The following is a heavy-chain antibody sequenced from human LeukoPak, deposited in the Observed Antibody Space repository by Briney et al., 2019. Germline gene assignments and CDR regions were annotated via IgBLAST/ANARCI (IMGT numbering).Heavy chain of an antibody. J-gene: IGHJ4*02. V-gene: IGHV6-1*01. CDR1: GDSVSSNSAA. D-gene: IGHD3-10*01. CDR2: TYYRSKWYN. CDR3: ARVAHYYGSGSYSVILDY. Sequence: SQTLSLTCAISGDSVSSNSAARNWIRQSPSRGLEWLGRTYYRSKWYNDYAVSVKSRITINPDTSKNQFSLQLNSVTPEDTAVYYCARVAHYYGSGSYSVILDYWGQGTLVTVSS.